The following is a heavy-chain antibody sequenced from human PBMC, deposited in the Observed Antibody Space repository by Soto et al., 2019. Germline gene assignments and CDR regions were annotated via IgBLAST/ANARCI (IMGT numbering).Heavy chain of an antibody. CDR2: INQDGSGK. Sequence: EVQLVESGGGLVQPGGSLRLSCAASGFIFNSYWMSWVRQAPGKGLEWVANINQDGSGKYYVDSMRGRFTIARDNAKNSLYLQMNNLRAEDGAVYYCAREAPIAQLDYWGQGILVTVSS. J-gene: IGHJ4*02. CDR1: GFIFNSYW. V-gene: IGHV3-7*01. CDR3: AREAPIAQLDY. D-gene: IGHD2-21*01.